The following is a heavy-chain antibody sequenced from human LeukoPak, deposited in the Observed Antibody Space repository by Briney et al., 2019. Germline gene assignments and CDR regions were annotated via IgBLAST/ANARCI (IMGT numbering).Heavy chain of an antibody. V-gene: IGHV4-39*01. CDR1: GGSISSSSYY. D-gene: IGHD1-26*01. Sequence: SETLSLTCTVSGGSISSSSYYWGWTRQPPGKGLEWIGSFYYSGNTYYNPSLKSRVTISVDTSKNQFSLKLSSVTAADTAVYYCARLGSSDAFDIWGQGTMVTVSS. J-gene: IGHJ3*02. CDR3: ARLGSSDAFDI. CDR2: FYYSGNT.